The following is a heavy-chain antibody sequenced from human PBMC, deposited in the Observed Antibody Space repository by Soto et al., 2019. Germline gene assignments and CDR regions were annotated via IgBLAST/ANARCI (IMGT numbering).Heavy chain of an antibody. V-gene: IGHV3-74*01. CDR2: INGDGSST. D-gene: IGHD3-10*01. CDR1: GFTFSNYW. J-gene: IGHJ5*02. Sequence: EVQLVESGGGLVQPGGSLRLSCAASGFTFSNYWLHWVRQAPGKGLVWVSRINGDGSSTNYADSVKGRFTISRDNAKNTLYLQMNSLRAEDTAVYYCARELGGPRAFDPCGQGTLVTVSS. CDR3: ARELGGPRAFDP.